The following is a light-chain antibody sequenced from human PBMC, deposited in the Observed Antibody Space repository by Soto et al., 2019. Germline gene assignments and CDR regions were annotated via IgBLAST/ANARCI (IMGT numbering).Light chain of an antibody. V-gene: IGKV3-15*01. J-gene: IGKJ4*01. CDR1: QRISSN. CDR2: GAS. Sequence: EIVITQSPATLSVSPGERATLTCRASQRISSNLAWYQQKPGQAPRLLMYGASTRATGVPARFSASGSGTEFTLTISSLQSEDFAVYYCQQYNNWPLTFGGGTKVDIK. CDR3: QQYNNWPLT.